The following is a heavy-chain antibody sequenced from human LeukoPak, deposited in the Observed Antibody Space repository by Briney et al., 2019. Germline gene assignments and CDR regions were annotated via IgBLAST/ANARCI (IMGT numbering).Heavy chain of an antibody. CDR2: INAGNGNT. CDR3: ARSKAVLLWFGESDY. J-gene: IGHJ4*02. V-gene: IGHV1-3*01. CDR1: GYTFTSYA. D-gene: IGHD3-10*01. Sequence: ASVKVSCKASGYTFTSYAMHWVRQAPGQRLEWMGWINAGNGNTKYSQKFQGRVTITRDTSASTAYMELSSLRSEDTAVYYCARSKAVLLWFGESDYWGLGTLVTVSS.